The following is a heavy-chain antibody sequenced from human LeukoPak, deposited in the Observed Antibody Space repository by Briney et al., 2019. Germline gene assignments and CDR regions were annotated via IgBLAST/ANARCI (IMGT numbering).Heavy chain of an antibody. Sequence: ASVKVSCKASGYTFTGYYIHCVRQAPGQGLEWMGWINPNSGGTNYAQKFQGRVTMTRDTSISTAYMELSRLRSDDTAMYYCARVHYHGDYSNDYWGQGTLVTVSS. V-gene: IGHV1-2*02. CDR2: INPNSGGT. J-gene: IGHJ4*02. CDR1: GYTFTGYY. D-gene: IGHD4-17*01. CDR3: ARVHYHGDYSNDY.